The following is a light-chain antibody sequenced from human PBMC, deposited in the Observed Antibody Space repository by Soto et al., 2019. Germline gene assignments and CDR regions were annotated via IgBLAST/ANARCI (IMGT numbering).Light chain of an antibody. V-gene: IGLV2-18*01. Sequence: QSVLTQPASLYGSPGQSITISCPGTSSDVGGYNRVSWYQQPPGTAPKLIIYEASNRPSGVPDRFSGSKSGNTASLTISGLQAADEADYYCSLYTSENTYVFGTGTKVTVL. CDR3: SLYTSENTYV. J-gene: IGLJ1*01. CDR1: SSDVGGYNR. CDR2: EAS.